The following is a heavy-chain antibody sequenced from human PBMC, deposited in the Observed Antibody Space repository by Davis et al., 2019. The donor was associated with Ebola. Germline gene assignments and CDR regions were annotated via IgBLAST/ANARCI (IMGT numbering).Heavy chain of an antibody. V-gene: IGHV3-74*01. CDR3: ARDRYYTIDV. CDR1: GFSFSSTW. CDR2: IHSDGTST. J-gene: IGHJ6*02. Sequence: HTGGSLRLSCAASGFSFSSTWMHWVRQAQGKGLVWVSRIHSDGTSTIYTDSVKGRFTISRDNAKNTLYLQMNSLRAEDTAVYYCARDRYYTIDVWGQGTTVTVSS. D-gene: IGHD3-10*01.